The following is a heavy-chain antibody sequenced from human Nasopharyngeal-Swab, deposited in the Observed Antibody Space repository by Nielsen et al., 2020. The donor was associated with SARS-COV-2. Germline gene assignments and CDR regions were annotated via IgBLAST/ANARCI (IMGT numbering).Heavy chain of an antibody. CDR2: ISYDGINK. CDR3: AKEGPGMFGVVGLDV. Sequence: WMRQPPGKGLEWVAVISYDGINKYNADSVKGRFTISRDNSKDTLYLQMNSLRPEDTAVYTCAKEGPGMFGVVGLDVWGQGTTVTVSS. D-gene: IGHD3-3*01. J-gene: IGHJ6*02. V-gene: IGHV3-30*18.